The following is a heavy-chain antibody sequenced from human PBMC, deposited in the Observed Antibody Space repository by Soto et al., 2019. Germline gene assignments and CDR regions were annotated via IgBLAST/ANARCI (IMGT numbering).Heavy chain of an antibody. Sequence: ASVKVSCKASGYTFTAYAVQWVRQAPGQSLEWMGWINTYNGKTKYSQKLQGRVTITTDTSTSTAYMELRSLSSDDTAVYYCARKGHYSSGWYWFDPWGQGTLVTVSS. CDR2: INTYNGKT. CDR3: ARKGHYSSGWYWFDP. CDR1: GYTFTAYA. J-gene: IGHJ5*02. V-gene: IGHV1-3*04. D-gene: IGHD6-19*01.